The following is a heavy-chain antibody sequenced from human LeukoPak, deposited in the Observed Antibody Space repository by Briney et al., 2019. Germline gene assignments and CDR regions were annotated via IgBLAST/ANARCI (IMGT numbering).Heavy chain of an antibody. J-gene: IGHJ4*02. CDR1: GGTFSSYA. CDR2: IIPIFGAA. Sequence: SVKVSCKASGGTFSSYAISWVRQAPGQGLEWMGGIIPIFGAANYAQKFQGRVTITADESTSTAYMELSSLRSEDTAVYYCARDRGWAGYTYGFYYWGQGTLVTVSS. V-gene: IGHV1-69*13. CDR3: ARDRGWAGYTYGFYY. D-gene: IGHD5-18*01.